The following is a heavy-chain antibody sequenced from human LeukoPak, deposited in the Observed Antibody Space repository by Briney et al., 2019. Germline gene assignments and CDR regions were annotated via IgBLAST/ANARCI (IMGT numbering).Heavy chain of an antibody. CDR1: GGSISSGSHD. J-gene: IGHJ4*02. V-gene: IGHV4-61*02. CDR2: IYSSGST. D-gene: IGHD1-26*01. CDR3: ARAYRPVDYFDY. Sequence: SQTLSLTCTVSGGSISSGSHDWGWLRQPAGKGLEWFGRIYSSGSTNYNSSHKSQVTITIDTSKNQFSLKLNSVTAADAAVYYCARAYRPVDYFDYWGQGTLVTVSS.